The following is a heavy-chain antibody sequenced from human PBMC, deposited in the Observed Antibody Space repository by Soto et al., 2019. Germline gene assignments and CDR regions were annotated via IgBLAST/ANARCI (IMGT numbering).Heavy chain of an antibody. CDR2: IIPIFGTA. CDR3: ARGGRYCSGGSCHASAFDI. D-gene: IGHD2-15*01. J-gene: IGHJ3*02. CDR1: GGTFSSYA. Sequence: GASVKVSCKASGGTFSSYAISWVRQAPGQGLEWMGGIIPIFGTANYAQKFQGRATITADKSTSTAYMELSSLRSEDTAVYYCARGGRYCSGGSCHASAFDIWGQGTMVTVSS. V-gene: IGHV1-69*06.